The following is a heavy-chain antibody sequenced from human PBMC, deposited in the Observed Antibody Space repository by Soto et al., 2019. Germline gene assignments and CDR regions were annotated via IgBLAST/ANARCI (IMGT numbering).Heavy chain of an antibody. CDR3: ARTLDIVLMVYAIHPGYYYGMDV. D-gene: IGHD2-8*01. Sequence: ASVKVSCKASGGTFSSYAISWVRQAPGQGLEWMGGIIPIFGTANYAQKFQGRVTITADESTSTAYMELRSLRSEDTAVYYWARTLDIVLMVYAIHPGYYYGMDVWGQGTTVTVSS. J-gene: IGHJ6*02. V-gene: IGHV1-69*13. CDR1: GGTFSSYA. CDR2: IIPIFGTA.